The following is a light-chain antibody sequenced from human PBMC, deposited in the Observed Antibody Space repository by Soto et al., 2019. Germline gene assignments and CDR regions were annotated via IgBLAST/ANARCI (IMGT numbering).Light chain of an antibody. J-gene: IGKJ4*01. CDR2: DAS. Sequence: IHISHSPASLSASVGDRVTITCQASQDISNYLNWYQQKPGKAPKLLIYDASNLETGVPSRFSGSGSGTDFTFTISSLQPEDIATYYCQQYDNLPLTFGGGTKVDIK. V-gene: IGKV1-33*01. CDR3: QQYDNLPLT. CDR1: QDISNY.